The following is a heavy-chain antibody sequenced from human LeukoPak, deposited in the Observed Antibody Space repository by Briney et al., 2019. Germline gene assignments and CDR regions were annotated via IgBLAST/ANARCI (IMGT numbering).Heavy chain of an antibody. CDR1: GYTFTSYD. CDR2: MNPNSGNT. J-gene: IGHJ5*02. V-gene: IGHV1-8*01. Sequence: ASVKVSCKASGYTFTSYDINWVRQAAGQGLEWMGWMNPNSGNTGYAQKFQGRVTMTRNTSISTAYMELSSLRSEDTAVYYCARGHVIWGNWFDPWGQGTLVTVSS. CDR3: ARGHVIWGNWFDP. D-gene: IGHD3-16*01.